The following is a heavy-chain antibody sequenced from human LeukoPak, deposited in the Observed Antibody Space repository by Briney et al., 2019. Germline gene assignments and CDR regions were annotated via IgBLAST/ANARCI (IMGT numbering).Heavy chain of an antibody. CDR2: ITSSSSHI. CDR1: GFTFSSHS. CDR3: VRLGFCSGGSCYGYYYMDV. J-gene: IGHJ6*03. V-gene: IGHV3-21*01. D-gene: IGHD2-15*01. Sequence: KSGGSLRLSCAASGFTFSSHSMNWVRKAPGKGLERDSLITSSSSHIYYADSVNCRFTISRDNAKNSLYLQLNSLRAEDTAVYYCVRLGFCSGGSCYGYYYMDVWGKGTTVTVSS.